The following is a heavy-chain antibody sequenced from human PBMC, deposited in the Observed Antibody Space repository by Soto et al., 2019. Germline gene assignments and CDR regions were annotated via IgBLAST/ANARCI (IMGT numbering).Heavy chain of an antibody. CDR3: AREADYVNWFDP. J-gene: IGHJ5*02. CDR1: GGSFSGYY. D-gene: IGHD4-17*01. CDR2: INHSGST. Sequence: SETLSLTCAVYGGSFSGYYWSWIRQPPGKGLEWIGEINHSGSTNYNPSLKSRVTISVDTSKNQFSLKLSSVTAADTAVYYCAREADYVNWFDPWGQGTLVT. V-gene: IGHV4-34*01.